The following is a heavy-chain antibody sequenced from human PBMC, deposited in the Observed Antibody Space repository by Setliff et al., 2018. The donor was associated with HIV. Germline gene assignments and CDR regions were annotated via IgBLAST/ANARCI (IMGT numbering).Heavy chain of an antibody. Sequence: SETLSLTCSVSGGSISSGSYYWSWIRQPAGKGLEWIGRIYNSGSTIYNPSLKSRVTLSLDTSRSTVYMELSSLRSEDTAVYYCARCYYDSSGPTDAFDIWGQGTVVTVSS. CDR2: IYNSGST. CDR3: ARCYYDSSGPTDAFDI. CDR1: GGSISSGSYY. J-gene: IGHJ3*02. V-gene: IGHV4-61*10. D-gene: IGHD3-22*01.